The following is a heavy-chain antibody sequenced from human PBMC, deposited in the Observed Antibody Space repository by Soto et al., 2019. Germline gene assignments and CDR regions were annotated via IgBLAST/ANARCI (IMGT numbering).Heavy chain of an antibody. J-gene: IGHJ4*02. D-gene: IGHD3-16*01. CDR3: TTNRGEWYYFDY. CDR1: GFTFSNAW. V-gene: IGHV3-15*01. Sequence: GGSLRLSCAASGFTFSNAWMSWVRQAPGKGLEWVGRIKRKNDGGTSDYAAPVKGRFTISRDDSKNTLYLQVNSLKTEDTAVYYCTTNRGEWYYFDYWGQGTLVTVYS. CDR2: IKRKNDGGTS.